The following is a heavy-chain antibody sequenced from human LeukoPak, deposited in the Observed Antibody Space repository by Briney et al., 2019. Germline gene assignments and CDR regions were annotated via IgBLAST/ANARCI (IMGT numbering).Heavy chain of an antibody. J-gene: IGHJ4*02. CDR3: ARGRASGTTLCFDY. V-gene: IGHV4-61*02. Sequence: SQTLSLTCTVSGGSISSDSDYWSWIRQPAGKGLEWIGRIYSGSTDYNPSLRSRLTISVDTSKNQFSLKLSSVTAADTAVYYCARGRASGTTLCFDYWGQGTLFTVSS. D-gene: IGHD1-1*01. CDR1: GGSISSDSDY. CDR2: IYSGST.